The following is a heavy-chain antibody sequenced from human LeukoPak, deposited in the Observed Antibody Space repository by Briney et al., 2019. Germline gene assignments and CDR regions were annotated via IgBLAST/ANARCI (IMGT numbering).Heavy chain of an antibody. J-gene: IGHJ4*02. V-gene: IGHV3-30*02. CDR1: GFTFSSYG. CDR2: IRYDGSNK. D-gene: IGHD4-17*01. CDR3: ARQGPSTGLFDC. Sequence: PGGSLRLSCAASGFTFSSYGMHWVRQAPGKGLEWVAFIRYDGSNKYYADSVKGRFTISRDNSKNTLYLQMNSLRAEDTAVYYCARQGPSTGLFDCWGQGTLVTVSS.